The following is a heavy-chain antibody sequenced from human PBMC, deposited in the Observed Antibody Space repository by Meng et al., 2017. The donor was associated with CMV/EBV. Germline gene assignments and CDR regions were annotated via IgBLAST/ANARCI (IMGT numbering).Heavy chain of an antibody. D-gene: IGHD5-24*01. V-gene: IGHV3-48*04. J-gene: IGHJ1*01. CDR1: GFTFSSYA. Sequence: GESLKISCAASGFTFSSYAMSWVRQAPGKGLEWVSYISSSGSTIYYADSVKGRFTISRDNAKNSLYLQMNSLRAEDTAVYYCARDPSITPGQHWGQGTLVTVSS. CDR2: ISSSGSTI. CDR3: ARDPSITPGQH.